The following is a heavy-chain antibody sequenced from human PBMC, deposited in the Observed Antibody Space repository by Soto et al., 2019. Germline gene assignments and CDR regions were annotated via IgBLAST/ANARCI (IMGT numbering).Heavy chain of an antibody. D-gene: IGHD3-10*01. Sequence: EAQLVESGGGLVQPGGSLRLSCAAPGFISSDHWMHWVRQAPGKGLVWVSRIKNDGSGTAYADFVKGRFTMSRDNAKNTLYLQMNSLRVEDTAVYYCIGSYTDWPGCWGGLGILVTVSS. J-gene: IGHJ4*02. CDR1: GFISSDHW. CDR3: IGSYTDWPGCW. CDR2: IKNDGSGT. V-gene: IGHV3-74*03.